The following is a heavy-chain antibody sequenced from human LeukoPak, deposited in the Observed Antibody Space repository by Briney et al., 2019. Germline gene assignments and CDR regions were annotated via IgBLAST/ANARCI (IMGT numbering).Heavy chain of an antibody. CDR1: GGSISTYY. V-gene: IGHV4-59*01. CDR3: ARADYGDYGVDY. CDR2: IYHSGST. D-gene: IGHD4-17*01. J-gene: IGHJ4*02. Sequence: PSETLSLTCTVSGGSISTYYWNWIRQPPGKGLEWIGYIYHSGSTNYNPSLKSRVTISVDTSKNQFSLKLSSVTAADTAVYYCARADYGDYGVDYWGQGTLVTVSS.